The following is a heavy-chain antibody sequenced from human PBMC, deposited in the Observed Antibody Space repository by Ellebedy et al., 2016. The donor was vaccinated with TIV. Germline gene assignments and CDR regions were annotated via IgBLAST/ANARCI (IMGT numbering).Heavy chain of an antibody. CDR2: ISNTGSRT. Sequence: PGGSLRLSCAASGFTFSSYAMSWVRQAPGKGLEWVSSISNTGSRTYYADSLEGRFIISRDNSKKTLYLQMNSLRAEETAVYYCAKGRGGGSDSSAPRYYFDYWGLGTLVTVSS. V-gene: IGHV3-23*01. J-gene: IGHJ4*02. CDR1: GFTFSSYA. CDR3: AKGRGGGSDSSAPRYYFDY. D-gene: IGHD3-22*01.